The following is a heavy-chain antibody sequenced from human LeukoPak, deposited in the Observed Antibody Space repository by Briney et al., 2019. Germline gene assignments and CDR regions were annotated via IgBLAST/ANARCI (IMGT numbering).Heavy chain of an antibody. CDR2: ISGDSGII. CDR1: GFTFSSYS. V-gene: IGHV3-21*01. J-gene: IGHJ4*02. D-gene: IGHD4-17*01. CDR3: ARGQTVATRHFDS. Sequence: GGSLRLSCAASGFTFSSYSMSWVRQAPGKGQEWVSIISGDSGIIYYADSLKGRFTISRDDAKKSLFLQMNSLRAEDTAVYYCARGQTVATRHFDSWGQGTLVTVSS.